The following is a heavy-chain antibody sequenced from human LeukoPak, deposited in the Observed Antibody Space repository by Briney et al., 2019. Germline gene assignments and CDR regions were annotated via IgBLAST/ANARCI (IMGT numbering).Heavy chain of an antibody. CDR2: IYFSGGT. D-gene: IGHD1-14*01. Sequence: SETLSLTCTVSGGSISSSTHYWGWIRQPPGKGLEWIGSIYFSGGTYYTPSLKSRVTITVDTSKNQFSLKLNSVTAADTAVYYCARDQGSIILGYFDYWGQGTLVTVSS. CDR1: GGSISSSTHY. CDR3: ARDQGSIILGYFDY. J-gene: IGHJ4*02. V-gene: IGHV4-39*02.